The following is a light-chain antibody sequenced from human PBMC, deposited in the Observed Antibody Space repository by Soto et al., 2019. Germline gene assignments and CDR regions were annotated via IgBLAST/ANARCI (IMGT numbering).Light chain of an antibody. V-gene: IGKV3-11*01. Sequence: IVMTQSPGTRSLSPGERATLSCRASQSVSSTLLTWYQQKPGQAPRLFIYDASNMATSIPARFSASGSGTDCTLTISSLETEDCAVYYCQQRSNWPWTFGQGTKVDIK. CDR2: DAS. CDR1: QSVSSTL. CDR3: QQRSNWPWT. J-gene: IGKJ1*01.